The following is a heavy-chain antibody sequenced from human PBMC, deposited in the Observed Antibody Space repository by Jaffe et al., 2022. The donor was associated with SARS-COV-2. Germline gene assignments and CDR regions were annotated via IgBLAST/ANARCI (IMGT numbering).Heavy chain of an antibody. CDR3: ARGLTGDQVYYYGMDV. CDR2: ISSSSSYI. J-gene: IGHJ6*02. CDR1: GFTFSSYS. V-gene: IGHV3-21*01. Sequence: EVQLVESGGGLVKPGGSLRLSCAASGFTFSSYSMNWVRQAPGKGLEWVSSISSSSSYIYYADSVKGRFTISRDNAKNSLYLQMNSLRAEDTAVYYCARGLTGDQVYYYGMDVWGQGTTVTVSS. D-gene: IGHD7-27*01.